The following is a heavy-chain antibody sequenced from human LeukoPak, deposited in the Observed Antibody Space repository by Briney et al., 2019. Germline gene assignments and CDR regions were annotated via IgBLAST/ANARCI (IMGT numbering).Heavy chain of an antibody. J-gene: IGHJ4*02. CDR2: VYYSGST. CDR3: AGYSYCSTTSCSPDY. V-gene: IGHV4-39*01. CDR1: GGSISSSSHY. D-gene: IGHD2-2*01. Sequence: SETLSLTCTVSGGSISSSSHYWGWIRQPPGKGLEWIVSVYYSGSTYYNPSLKSRVTISVDTSNNQFSLKLSSVTAADTAVYYCAGYSYCSTTSCSPDYWGQGTLVTVSS.